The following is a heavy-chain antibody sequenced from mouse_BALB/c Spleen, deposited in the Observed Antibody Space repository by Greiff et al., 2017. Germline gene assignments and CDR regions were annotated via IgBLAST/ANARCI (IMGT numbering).Heavy chain of an antibody. J-gene: IGHJ4*01. CDR1: GFSLTSYG. CDR3: ARTQDGYYAMDY. CDR2: IWSGGST. V-gene: IGHV2-4-1*01. Sequence: VNMVESGPGLVQPSQSLSITCTVSGFSLTSYGVHWVRQSPGKGLEWLGVIWSGGSTDYNAAFISRLSISKDNSKSQVFFKMNSLQADDTAIYYCARTQDGYYAMDYWGQGTSVTVSS. D-gene: IGHD2-3*01.